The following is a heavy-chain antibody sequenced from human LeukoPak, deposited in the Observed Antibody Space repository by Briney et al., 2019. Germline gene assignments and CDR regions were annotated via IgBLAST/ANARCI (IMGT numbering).Heavy chain of an antibody. Sequence: SETLSLTCAVSGGSISSSNWWSWVRQPPGKGLEWIGTIYDRGSTYDNPSLKSRVTISADTYKNQFSLKLSSVTAADTAVYYCARGANSGYDYWGNNWFDPWGQGTLVTVSS. J-gene: IGHJ5*02. D-gene: IGHD5-12*01. CDR2: IYDRGST. V-gene: IGHV4-4*02. CDR1: GGSISSSNW. CDR3: ARGANSGYDYWGNNWFDP.